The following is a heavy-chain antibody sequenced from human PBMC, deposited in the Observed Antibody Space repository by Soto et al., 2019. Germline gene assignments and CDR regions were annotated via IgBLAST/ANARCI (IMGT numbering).Heavy chain of an antibody. CDR2: ISGSDGKT. J-gene: IGHJ4*02. D-gene: IGHD3-3*01. CDR1: GFSFGSYA. Sequence: GSLKVSCSASGFSFGSYALSWVRQAPGKGLEWVSTISGSDGKTFYADSVKGRFSISRDTSQNNLYLQMNSLRADDTAIYYCASWSYLDYWGQGTRVTVTS. CDR3: ASWSYLDY. V-gene: IGHV3-23*01.